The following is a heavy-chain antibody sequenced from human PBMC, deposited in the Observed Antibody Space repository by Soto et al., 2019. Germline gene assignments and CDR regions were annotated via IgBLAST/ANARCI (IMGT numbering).Heavy chain of an antibody. CDR2: ISSSGSTI. J-gene: IGHJ2*01. CDR3: ARDQARGRSYWYFDL. Sequence: QVQLVESGGGLVKPGGSLRLSCAASGFTFSDYYMSWIRQAPGKGLEWVSYISSSGSTIYYADSVKGRFTSSRDNAKNSLYLQMNSLRAEDTSVYYCARDQARGRSYWYFDLWGRGTLVTVSS. V-gene: IGHV3-11*01. CDR1: GFTFSDYY. D-gene: IGHD3-16*01.